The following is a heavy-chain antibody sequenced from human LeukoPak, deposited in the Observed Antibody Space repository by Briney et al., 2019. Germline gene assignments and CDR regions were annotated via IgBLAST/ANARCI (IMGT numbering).Heavy chain of an antibody. V-gene: IGHV3-11*01. CDR2: ISSSGSTI. CDR1: GFTFSDYY. Sequence: GGSLRLSCAASGFTFSDYYMSWIRQAPGKGREWVSYISSSGSTIYYADSVKGRLTISRDNATNSLYLQTNGLRAEDMAVYSCARYDSGRPSWGQGTLVTVSS. D-gene: IGHD1-26*01. CDR3: ARYDSGRPS. J-gene: IGHJ4*02.